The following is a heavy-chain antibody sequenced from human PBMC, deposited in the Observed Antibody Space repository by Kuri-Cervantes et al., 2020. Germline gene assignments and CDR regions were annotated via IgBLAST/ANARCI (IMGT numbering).Heavy chain of an antibody. J-gene: IGHJ4*02. CDR2: ISGSGGST. CDR1: GFTFSSYG. Sequence: GGSLRLSCAASGFTFSSYGMHWVRQAPGKGLEWVSAISGSGGSTYYADSVKGRFTISRDNAKNSLYLQMNSLRAEDTAVYYCARSRASMVRGRIPYYFDYWGQGTLVTVSS. D-gene: IGHD3-10*01. V-gene: IGHV3-23*01. CDR3: ARSRASMVRGRIPYYFDY.